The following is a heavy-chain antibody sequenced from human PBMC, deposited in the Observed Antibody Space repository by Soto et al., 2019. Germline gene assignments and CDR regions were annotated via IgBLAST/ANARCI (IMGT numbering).Heavy chain of an antibody. V-gene: IGHV3-23*01. J-gene: IGHJ4*02. D-gene: IGHD2-2*01. Sequence: GGSLRLSCAASGFTFSNYAMSWVRQAPGKGLEWVSVISGSGGNTYYAGSVKGRFTISRDNSQDTLFLQMDSLRAEDTAIYYCAKEWGDCSNTHNCFLLADYWGQGTLVTVPP. CDR1: GFTFSNYA. CDR2: ISGSGGNT. CDR3: AKEWGDCSNTHNCFLLADY.